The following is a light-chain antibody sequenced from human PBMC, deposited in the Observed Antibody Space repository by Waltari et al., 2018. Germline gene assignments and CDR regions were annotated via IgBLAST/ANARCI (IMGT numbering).Light chain of an antibody. J-gene: IGLJ3*02. V-gene: IGLV3-21*02. CDR3: QVWDTSSDQVV. Sequence: SYVLTQPPSVSVAPGQTARLTCGGNNIGTKSVHWSQQKPGQAPVLVVYDDSARPSGISERFSGSKSGNTATLTFTRVEAGDEADYYCQVWDTSSDQVVFGGGTKLTVL. CDR2: DDS. CDR1: NIGTKS.